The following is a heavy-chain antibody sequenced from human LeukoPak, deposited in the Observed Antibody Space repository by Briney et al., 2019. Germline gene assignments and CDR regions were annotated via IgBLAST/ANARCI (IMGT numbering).Heavy chain of an antibody. V-gene: IGHV3-7*01. CDR1: GFTFSSYW. D-gene: IGHD6-6*01. Sequence: GGSLRLSCAASGFTFSSYWMSWVRQAPGKGLEWVANIKQDGSEKYYVDSVKGRFTISRDNAKNSLYLQMNSLRAEDTAVYYCARGQYSSSSGLDYWGQGTLVTVSS. J-gene: IGHJ4*02. CDR2: IKQDGSEK. CDR3: ARGQYSSSSGLDY.